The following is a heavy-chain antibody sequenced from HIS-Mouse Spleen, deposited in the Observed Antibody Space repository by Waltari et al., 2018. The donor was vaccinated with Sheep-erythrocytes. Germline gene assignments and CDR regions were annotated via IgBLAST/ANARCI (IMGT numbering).Heavy chain of an antibody. D-gene: IGHD3-22*01. Sequence: QLPLQESGPGLVKPSETLSLTCTVSGGPISSSSYYWGWIRQPPGKGLEWIGSIYYSGSTYYNPSLKSRVTISVDTSKNQFSLKLSSVTAADTAVYYCARLYYYDSSGYYFDYWGQGTLVTVSS. CDR2: IYYSGST. V-gene: IGHV4-39*01. J-gene: IGHJ4*02. CDR3: ARLYYYDSSGYYFDY. CDR1: GGPISSSSYY.